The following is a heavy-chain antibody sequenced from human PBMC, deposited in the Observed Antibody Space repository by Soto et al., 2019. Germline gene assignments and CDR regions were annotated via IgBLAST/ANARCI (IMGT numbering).Heavy chain of an antibody. CDR2: IYYSGST. Sequence: SETLSLTCTVSGGSIIIGDYYWSWIRQPPGKGLEWIGYIYYSGSTYYNPSLKSRVTISVDTSKNQFSLKLSSVTAADTAVYYCARDRYDIPFFDYWGQGNLVTVSS. CDR3: ARDRYDIPFFDY. D-gene: IGHD2-8*01. CDR1: GGSIIIGDYY. J-gene: IGHJ4*02. V-gene: IGHV4-30-4*01.